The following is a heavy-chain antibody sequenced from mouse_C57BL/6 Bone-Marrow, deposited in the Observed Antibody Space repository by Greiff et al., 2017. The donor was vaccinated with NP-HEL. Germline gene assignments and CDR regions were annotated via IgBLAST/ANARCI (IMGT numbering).Heavy chain of an antibody. J-gene: IGHJ3*01. V-gene: IGHV1-59*01. D-gene: IGHD2-3*01. CDR2: IDPSDSYT. CDR1: GYTFTSYW. CDR3: ADGYYVGWFAY. Sequence: QVQLQQPGAELVRPGTSVKLSCKASGYTFTSYWMHWVKQRPGQGLEWIGVIDPSDSYTNYNQKFKGKATLTVDTSSSTAYMQLSSLTSEDSAVYYCADGYYVGWFAYWGQGTLVTVSA.